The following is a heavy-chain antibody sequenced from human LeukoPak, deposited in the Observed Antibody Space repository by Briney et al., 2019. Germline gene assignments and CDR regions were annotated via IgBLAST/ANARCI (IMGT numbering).Heavy chain of an antibody. Sequence: GESLKISCKGSGYSFTSYWIGWVRQMPGKGLEWMGITYPGDSDTRYSPSFQGQVTISADKSISTAYLQWSSLKASDTAMYYCARLHHYYDSSGYSYVDAFDIWGQGTMVTVSS. CDR2: TYPGDSDT. D-gene: IGHD3-22*01. J-gene: IGHJ3*02. CDR1: GYSFTSYW. V-gene: IGHV5-51*01. CDR3: ARLHHYYDSSGYSYVDAFDI.